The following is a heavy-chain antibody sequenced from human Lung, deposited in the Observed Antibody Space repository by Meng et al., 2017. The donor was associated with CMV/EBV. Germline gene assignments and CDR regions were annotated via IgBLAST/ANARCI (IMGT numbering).Heavy chain of an antibody. J-gene: IGHJ6*02. CDR3: ARDFKTSRGIFGSFSGGNYGLEV. D-gene: IGHD3-3*01. Sequence: SSDTFCNTDSSCWLQDPGQGLEWMGGIIPTLGITNYAQTSQSRLTTTADKSTTIAYMALSSLRSDDTAVYYCARDFKTSRGIFGSFSGGNYGLEVWXPGTXVTVSS. V-gene: IGHV1-69*10. CDR2: IIPTLGIT. CDR1: SDTFCNTD.